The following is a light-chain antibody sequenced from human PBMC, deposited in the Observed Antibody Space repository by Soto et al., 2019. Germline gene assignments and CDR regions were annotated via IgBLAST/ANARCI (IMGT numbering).Light chain of an antibody. CDR2: GTS. Sequence: IVLTQSPVTLSLSPGDRATLSCRASQSVNSNYLAWYQQKPGQAPRLLIYGTSSRATGIPARFSGSGSGTDFTLTISSLEPEDFAVYYCQQRSSWPITFGQGTRLEIK. CDR1: QSVNSNY. CDR3: QQRSSWPIT. J-gene: IGKJ5*01. V-gene: IGKV3D-20*02.